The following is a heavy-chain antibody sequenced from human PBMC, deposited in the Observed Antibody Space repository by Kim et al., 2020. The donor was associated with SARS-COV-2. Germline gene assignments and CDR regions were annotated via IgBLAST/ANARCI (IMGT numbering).Heavy chain of an antibody. CDR3: ARARVVPAAMMGGGYNWFDP. D-gene: IGHD2-2*01. Sequence: SETLSLTCTVSGGSVSSGSYYWSWIRQPPGKGLEWIGYIYYSGSTNYNPSLKSRVTISVDTSKNQFSLKLSSVTAADTAVYYCARARVVPAAMMGGGYNWFDPWGQGTLVTVSS. J-gene: IGHJ5*02. CDR1: GGSVSSGSYY. V-gene: IGHV4-61*01. CDR2: IYYSGST.